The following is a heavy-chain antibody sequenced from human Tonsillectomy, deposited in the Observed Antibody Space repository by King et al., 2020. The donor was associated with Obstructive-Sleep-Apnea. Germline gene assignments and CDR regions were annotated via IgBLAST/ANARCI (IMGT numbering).Heavy chain of an antibody. V-gene: IGHV3-48*04. J-gene: IGHJ4*02. D-gene: IGHD1/OR15-1a*01. CDR2: IGGDGTNI. Sequence: VQLVESGGGLVQPGGSLRLSCVASGFTFTSYSMNWVRQPPGKGLEWVSYIGGDGTNIYYADSVKGRFTISRDNAKNSLYLQMNSLRAEDTAVYFCVRDPQVHQTNDYWGQGTLVTVSS. CDR1: GFTFTSYS. CDR3: VRDPQVHQTNDY.